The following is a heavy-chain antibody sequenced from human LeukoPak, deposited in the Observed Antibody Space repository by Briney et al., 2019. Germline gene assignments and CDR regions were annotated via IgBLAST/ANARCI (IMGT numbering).Heavy chain of an antibody. J-gene: IGHJ4*02. CDR3: ARSLTPVDTAMEFDY. D-gene: IGHD5-18*01. CDR1: GFTVSSNS. Sequence: GGSLRLSCTVSGFTVSSNSMSWVRQAPGKGLEWVSFIYSDNTHYSDSVKGRFTISRDNSKNTLYLQMNSLRAEDTAVYYCARSLTPVDTAMEFDYWGQGTLVTVSS. V-gene: IGHV3-53*01. CDR2: IYSDNT.